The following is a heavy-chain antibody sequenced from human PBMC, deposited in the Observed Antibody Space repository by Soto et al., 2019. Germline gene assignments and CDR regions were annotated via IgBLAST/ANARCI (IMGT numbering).Heavy chain of an antibody. J-gene: IGHJ4*02. CDR1: GFTFSSYG. D-gene: IGHD3-16*02. Sequence: GGSLRLSCAASGFTFSSYGMHWVRQAPGKGLEWVAVIWYDGSNKYYADSVKGRFTISRDNSKNTLYLQMNSLRAEDTAVYYCARGNTYYDYIWGSYLPDYWGQGTLVTVSS. CDR3: ARGNTYYDYIWGSYLPDY. CDR2: IWYDGSNK. V-gene: IGHV3-33*01.